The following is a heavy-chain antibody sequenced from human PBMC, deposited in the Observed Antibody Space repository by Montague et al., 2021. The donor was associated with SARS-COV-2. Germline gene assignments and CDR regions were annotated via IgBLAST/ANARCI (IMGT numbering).Heavy chain of an antibody. Sequence: TLSLTCTVSGGSISSGSYYWSWIRQSAGKGLEWIGRIYTSGSTNYNPSLKSRVTISVDTSKNQFSLKLSSVTAADTAVYYCAREIGLVTIFGVVTISGWFDPWGQGTLVTVSS. J-gene: IGHJ5*02. CDR1: GGSISSGSYY. CDR2: IYTSGST. V-gene: IGHV4-61*02. CDR3: AREIGLVTIFGVVTISGWFDP. D-gene: IGHD3-3*01.